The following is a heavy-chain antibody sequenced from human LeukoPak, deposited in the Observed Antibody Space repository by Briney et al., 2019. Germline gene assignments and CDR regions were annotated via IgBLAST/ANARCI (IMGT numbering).Heavy chain of an antibody. V-gene: IGHV3-48*01. D-gene: IGHD3-22*01. Sequence: QAGGSLRLSCEASGFAFSAYAVNWVRQAPGKGLEGLSYISGSGTTFYYADSVKGRFTISRDNAKNSLFLQMNSLRTEDTAVYYCAREGDFSDSRGYYRPFDYWGQGALVSVSS. J-gene: IGHJ4*02. CDR2: ISGSGTTF. CDR3: AREGDFSDSRGYYRPFDY. CDR1: GFAFSAYA.